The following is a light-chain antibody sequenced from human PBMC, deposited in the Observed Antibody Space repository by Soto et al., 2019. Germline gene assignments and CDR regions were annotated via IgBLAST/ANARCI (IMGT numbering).Light chain of an antibody. CDR1: QTISSW. CDR3: QHYNSYSEA. J-gene: IGKJ1*01. Sequence: DSQMTQSPSTLSGSVGDRVTIPCRASQTISSWLAWYQQKPGKATKLLIYKASTLKSGVPSRFSGSGSGTEFTLTISSLQPDDFATYYCQHYNSYSEAVGQGTKVELK. CDR2: KAS. V-gene: IGKV1-5*03.